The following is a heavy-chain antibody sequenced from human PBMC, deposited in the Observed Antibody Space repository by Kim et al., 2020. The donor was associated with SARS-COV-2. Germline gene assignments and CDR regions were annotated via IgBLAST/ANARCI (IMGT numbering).Heavy chain of an antibody. CDR2: TYYRSKWSN. CDR1: GDSVSNNRAG. D-gene: IGHD2-15*01. Sequence: SQTLSLTCAISGDSVSNNRAGWHWIRQSPSRGLEWLGRTYYRSKWSNDYAVSVKSRMTFNPDTSKNQFSLQLNSVTHEDTAVYYCARGGAYAFDIWGQGTMVTVSS. V-gene: IGHV6-1*01. J-gene: IGHJ3*02. CDR3: ARGGAYAFDI.